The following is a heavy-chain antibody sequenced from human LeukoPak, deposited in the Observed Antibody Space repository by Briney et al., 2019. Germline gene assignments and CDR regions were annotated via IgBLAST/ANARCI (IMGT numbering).Heavy chain of an antibody. CDR2: IWYDGSSI. J-gene: IGHJ6*03. Sequence: GRSLRLSCAASGFMFSDYGMHWVRQAPGKGLEWVAAIWYDGSSIFYADSVKGRFTISRDNSKNALYLQMNRLRAEDTADYYCAKEGDRGEALYYYYMDVWGNGTTVTVSS. V-gene: IGHV3-33*06. CDR3: AKEGDRGEALYYYYMDV. CDR1: GFMFSDYG. D-gene: IGHD3-10*01.